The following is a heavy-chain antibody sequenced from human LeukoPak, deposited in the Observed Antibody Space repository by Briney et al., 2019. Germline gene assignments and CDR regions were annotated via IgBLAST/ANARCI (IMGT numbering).Heavy chain of an antibody. CDR2: IYYSGST. Sequence: SETLSLTCTVSGGSISSYYWSWIRQPPGKGLEWIGYIYYSGSTNYNPSLKSRVTISVDTSKNQFSLKLSSVTAADTAVYYCARAVVGMATLRAFDIWGQGTMVTVSS. CDR3: ARAVVGMATLRAFDI. CDR1: GGSISSYY. V-gene: IGHV4-59*01. J-gene: IGHJ3*02. D-gene: IGHD5-24*01.